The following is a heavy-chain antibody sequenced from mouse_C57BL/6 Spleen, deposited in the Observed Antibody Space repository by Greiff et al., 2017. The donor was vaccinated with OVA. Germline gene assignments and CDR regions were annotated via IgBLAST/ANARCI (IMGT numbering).Heavy chain of an antibody. D-gene: IGHD2-4*01. J-gene: IGHJ1*03. CDR2: INPGSGGT. CDR1: GYAFTNYL. V-gene: IGHV1-54*01. Sequence: VKLQESGAELVRPGTSVKVSCKASGYAFTNYLIEWVKQRPGQGLEWIGVINPGSGGTNYNEKFKGKATLTADKSSSTAYMQLSSLTSEDSAVYFCASHYDYDRYFDVWGTGTTVTVSS. CDR3: ASHYDYDRYFDV.